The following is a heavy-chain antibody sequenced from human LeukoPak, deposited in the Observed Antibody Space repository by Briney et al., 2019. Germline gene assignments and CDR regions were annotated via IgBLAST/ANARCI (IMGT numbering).Heavy chain of an antibody. Sequence: SQTLSLTCTVSGGSISSGGYYWSWTRQHPGKGLEWIGYIYYSGSTYYNPSLKSRVTISVDTSKNQFSLKMSSVTAADTAVYYCARDLLGCSSTSCYGGRGYYGMDVWGQGTTVTISS. V-gene: IGHV4-31*03. CDR2: IYYSGST. CDR3: ARDLLGCSSTSCYGGRGYYGMDV. J-gene: IGHJ6*02. D-gene: IGHD2-2*01. CDR1: GGSISSGGYY.